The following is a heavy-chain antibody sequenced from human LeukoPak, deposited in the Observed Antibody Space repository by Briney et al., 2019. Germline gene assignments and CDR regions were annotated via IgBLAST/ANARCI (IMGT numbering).Heavy chain of an antibody. CDR2: INSDGRST. V-gene: IGHV3-74*01. CDR3: ARNSNGMSN. J-gene: IGHJ4*02. Sequence: GXSLRLSCVASGFTFTNYGMMWVRHAPGKGLVWVSYINSDGRSTTYADSVKGRFTISRDNAKNTLYLQMSSLRAEDTAMYYCARNSNGMSNWGQGTLVIVSS. CDR1: GFTFTNYG. D-gene: IGHD2-8*01.